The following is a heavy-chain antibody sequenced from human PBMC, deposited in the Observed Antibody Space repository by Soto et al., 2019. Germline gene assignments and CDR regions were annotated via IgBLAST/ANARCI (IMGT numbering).Heavy chain of an antibody. V-gene: IGHV4-30-2*01. J-gene: IGHJ6*02. Sequence: SETLSLTCAVSGGSISSGHYPWTWIRQPPGKGLEWIGYIYPGGNTYYSPSLKSRVTIALDTSKSLVSLRLNSVTAADTAVYYCAAADWGHNFYYGMDVWGQGTTVTVSS. D-gene: IGHD7-27*01. CDR1: GGSISSGHYP. CDR3: AAADWGHNFYYGMDV. CDR2: IYPGGNT.